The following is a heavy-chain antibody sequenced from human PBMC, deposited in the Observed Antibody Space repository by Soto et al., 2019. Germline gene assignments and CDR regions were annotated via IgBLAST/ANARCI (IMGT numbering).Heavy chain of an antibody. Sequence: ASVKVSCKASGYTFTGYYMHWVRQAPGQGLEWMRWINPNSGGTNYAQKFQGRVTMTRDTSISTAYMELSRLRSDDTAVYYCARDYYDSSGYYNAFDIWGQGTMVTVSS. J-gene: IGHJ3*02. D-gene: IGHD3-22*01. CDR3: ARDYYDSSGYYNAFDI. CDR2: INPNSGGT. CDR1: GYTFTGYY. V-gene: IGHV1-2*02.